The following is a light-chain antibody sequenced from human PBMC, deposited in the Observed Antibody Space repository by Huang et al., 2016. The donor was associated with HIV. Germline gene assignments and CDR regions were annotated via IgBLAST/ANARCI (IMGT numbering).Light chain of an antibody. V-gene: IGKV1-16*01. CDR2: ATS. J-gene: IGKJ2*01. CDR3: QQYSDYPRT. Sequence: DIRMTQSPSSLSASVGDRVTITCRASQDISDYLAWFQQKPGKAPKSLIFATSTLHSGVPSRFSGSGSGTAFTLTINNLQPEYFATYYCQQYSDYPRTFGQGTKLDIK. CDR1: QDISDY.